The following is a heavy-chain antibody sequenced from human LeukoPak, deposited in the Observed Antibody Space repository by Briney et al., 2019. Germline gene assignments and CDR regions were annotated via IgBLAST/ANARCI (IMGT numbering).Heavy chain of an antibody. CDR1: GFIFSDYY. CDR3: ARVLSRYCSSAGCYDGVFDY. J-gene: IGHJ4*02. V-gene: IGHV3-11*01. Sequence: GGSLRLSCAASGFIFSDYYMSWIRQAPGKGLEWVSYISSSDNTIYYADSVKGRFTISRDNAKNSLYLQMNSLRAEDTAVYYCARVLSRYCSSAGCYDGVFDYWGQGTLVTVSS. D-gene: IGHD2-2*01. CDR2: ISSSDNTI.